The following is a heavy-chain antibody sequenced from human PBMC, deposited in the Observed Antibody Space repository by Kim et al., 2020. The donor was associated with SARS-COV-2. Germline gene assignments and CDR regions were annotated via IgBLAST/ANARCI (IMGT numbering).Heavy chain of an antibody. CDR2: IYYSGST. CDR1: GGSITSYY. V-gene: IGHV4-59*08. J-gene: IGHJ6*02. Sequence: SETLSLTCTVSGGSITSYYWSWIRQPPGKGLEWIGYIYYSGSTNYNPSLKSRVTISVDTSKNQFSLKLSSVTAADTAAYYCARHGIAAARRMDDWGQGTT. D-gene: IGHD6-25*01. CDR3: ARHGIAAARRMDD.